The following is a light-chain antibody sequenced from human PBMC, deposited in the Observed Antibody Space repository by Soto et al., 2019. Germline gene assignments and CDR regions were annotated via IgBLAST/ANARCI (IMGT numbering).Light chain of an antibody. J-gene: IGLJ1*01. Sequence: LTHPASMSGSPGQSITISCTGTSSDVGGYNYVSWYQLHPGKAPKLMIHEVSERPSGVSNRFSGSKSGNTASLTISGLQAEDEADYYCASYASSVTYVFGSGTKVTVL. CDR1: SSDVGGYNY. CDR2: EVS. V-gene: IGLV2-14*01. CDR3: ASYASSVTYV.